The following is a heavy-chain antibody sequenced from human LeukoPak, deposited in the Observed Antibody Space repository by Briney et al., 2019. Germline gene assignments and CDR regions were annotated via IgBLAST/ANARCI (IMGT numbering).Heavy chain of an antibody. V-gene: IGHV1-46*01. CDR2: INPSGGST. Sequence: ASVKASCKASGYTFTSYYMHWVRQAPGQGLEWMGIINPSGGSTSYAQKFQGRVTMTRDTSTSTVYMELSSLRSEDTAVYYCARVRKPYGMDVWGQGTTVTVSS. CDR1: GYTFTSYY. CDR3: ARVRKPYGMDV. J-gene: IGHJ6*02.